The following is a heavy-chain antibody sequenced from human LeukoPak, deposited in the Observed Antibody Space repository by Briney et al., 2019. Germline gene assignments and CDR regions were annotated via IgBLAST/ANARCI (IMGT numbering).Heavy chain of an antibody. V-gene: IGHV3-23*01. CDR1: GFTFSSYA. D-gene: IGHD3-22*01. Sequence: PGGSLGLSCVASGFTFSSYAMSWVRQAPGKGLEWVSIIGTNVDRTFYADFVKGRFTISRDNSKNTLYLQMNSLRVEDTAVYYCVKDLARYYDTSGYEYFDYWGQGTLVSVSS. CDR3: VKDLARYYDTSGYEYFDY. J-gene: IGHJ4*02. CDR2: IGTNVDRT.